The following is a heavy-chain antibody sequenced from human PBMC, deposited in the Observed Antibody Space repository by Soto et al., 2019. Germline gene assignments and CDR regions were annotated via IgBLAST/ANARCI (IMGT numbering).Heavy chain of an antibody. Sequence: PSETLSLTCTVSGGSISSGGYYWSWIRQHPGKGLEWIGYIYYSGSTYYNPSLKSRVTISVDTSKNQFSLKLSSVTAVDTAVYYCAREIASIAVAGTNYYGMDVWGQGTTVTVSS. V-gene: IGHV4-31*03. J-gene: IGHJ6*02. CDR2: IYYSGST. CDR1: GGSISSGGYY. CDR3: AREIASIAVAGTNYYGMDV. D-gene: IGHD6-19*01.